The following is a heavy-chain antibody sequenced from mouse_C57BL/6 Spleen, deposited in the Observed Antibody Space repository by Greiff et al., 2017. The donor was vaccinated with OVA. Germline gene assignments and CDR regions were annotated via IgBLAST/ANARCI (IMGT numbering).Heavy chain of an antibody. CDR2: INPSNGGT. J-gene: IGHJ4*01. V-gene: IGHV1-53*01. Sequence: VQLQQSGTELVKPGASVKLSCKASGYTFTSYWMHLVKQRPGQGLEWIGNINPSNGGTNYNEKFKSKATLTVDKSSSTAYMQLSSLTSEDSAVYYCARSPGSSLYYAMDYWGQGTSVTVSS. CDR3: ARSPGSSLYYAMDY. CDR1: GYTFTSYW. D-gene: IGHD1-1*01.